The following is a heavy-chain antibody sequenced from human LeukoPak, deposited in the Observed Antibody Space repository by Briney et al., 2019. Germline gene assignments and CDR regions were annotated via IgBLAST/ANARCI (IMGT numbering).Heavy chain of an antibody. J-gene: IGHJ2*01. V-gene: IGHV2-5*02. CDR3: AHSRDGYNGGGFDL. D-gene: IGHD5-24*01. CDR1: GFSLSTSGVG. CDR2: IYWDDDK. Sequence: SGPTLVKPTQTLTLTCTFSGFSLSTSGVGVGWIRQPPGKALEWLTLIYWDDDKRYSPSLKSRLTITKDTSKNQVVLTMTNMDPVDTATYYCAHSRDGYNGGGFDLWGRGTLVTVSS.